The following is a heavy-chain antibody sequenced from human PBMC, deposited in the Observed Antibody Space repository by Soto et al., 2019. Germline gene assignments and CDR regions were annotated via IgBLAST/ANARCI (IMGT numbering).Heavy chain of an antibody. V-gene: IGHV3-20*01. Sequence: EVQLVESGGGVVRPGGSLRLSCAASGFTFDDYGMSWVRQAPGKGLEWVSGINWNGGSTGYVDSVKGRFTISRDNAKNSLYLQMNSLRAEDTALYHCARKTTGTTGYYYYMDVWGKGTTVTVSS. CDR2: INWNGGST. D-gene: IGHD1-1*01. CDR1: GFTFDDYG. J-gene: IGHJ6*03. CDR3: ARKTTGTTGYYYYMDV.